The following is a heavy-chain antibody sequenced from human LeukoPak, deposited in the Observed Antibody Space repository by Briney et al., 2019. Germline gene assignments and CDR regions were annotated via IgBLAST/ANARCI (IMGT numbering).Heavy chain of an antibody. Sequence: GGSLRLSCAASGFTFSSYEMNWVRQAPGKGLEWVSYISSGGSTIYYADSVKSRFTISRDNARNSVYLQMNSLTIEDTAIYYCATDIRAVGDSRYFDYWGQGTLVTVSS. CDR2: ISSGGSTI. V-gene: IGHV3-48*03. CDR3: ATDIRAVGDSRYFDY. J-gene: IGHJ4*02. D-gene: IGHD1-26*01. CDR1: GFTFSSYE.